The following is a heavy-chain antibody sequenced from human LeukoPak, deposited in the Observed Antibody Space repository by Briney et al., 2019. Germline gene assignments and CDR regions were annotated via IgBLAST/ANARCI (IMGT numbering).Heavy chain of an antibody. CDR1: GFSFSSFS. CDR3: TRQQLVLDI. D-gene: IGHD6-13*01. Sequence: PGGSLRLSCAASGFSFSSFSMSWVRQAPGKGLEWVGHIKSKTDGGTTDYAAPVKGRFTISRDDSKNTLYLQVNSLKTEDTAVYYCTRQQLVLDIWGQGTMVTVSS. CDR2: IKSKTDGGTT. V-gene: IGHV3-15*01. J-gene: IGHJ3*02.